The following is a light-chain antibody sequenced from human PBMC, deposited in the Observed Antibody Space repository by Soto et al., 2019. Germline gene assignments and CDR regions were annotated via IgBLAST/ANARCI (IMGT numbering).Light chain of an antibody. CDR2: GNS. CDR1: SSNIGAGYD. Sequence: HSVLTQAPSVSGAPGQRVTISCTGSSSNIGAGYDVHWYQQLPGTAPKLLIYGNSNRPSGVPDRFSGSKSGTSASLAITGLQAEDEADYYCQSYDSSLSGFYVFETGTKVTVL. CDR3: QSYDSSLSGFYV. V-gene: IGLV1-40*01. J-gene: IGLJ1*01.